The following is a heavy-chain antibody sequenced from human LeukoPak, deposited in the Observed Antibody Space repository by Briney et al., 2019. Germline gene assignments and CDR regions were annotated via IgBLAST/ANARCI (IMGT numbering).Heavy chain of an antibody. CDR2: INPNSGGT. CDR1: GYTFTVYY. V-gene: IGHV1-2*02. CDR3: ARTVEYYYYYGMDV. J-gene: IGHJ6*02. Sequence: ASVKVSCKASGYTFTVYYMHWVRQAPGQGLEWMGWINPNSGGTNYAQKFQGRVTMTRDTSISTAYMELSRLRSDDTAVYYCARTVEYYYYYGMDVWGQGTTVTVSS. D-gene: IGHD4-17*01.